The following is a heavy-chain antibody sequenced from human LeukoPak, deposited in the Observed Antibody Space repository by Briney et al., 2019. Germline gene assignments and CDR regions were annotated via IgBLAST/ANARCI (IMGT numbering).Heavy chain of an antibody. V-gene: IGHV3-23*01. Sequence: GGSLRLSCAASGFTFSSYAMSCVRQAPGKGLEWVSAIISSGGNTYYADSVKGRFTISRDNSKNTLYLQMNSLRAEDAAVYYCAKGGSDYDDHGYSFDYWGQGALVTVSS. CDR2: IISSGGNT. D-gene: IGHD1-26*01. CDR3: AKGGSDYDDHGYSFDY. J-gene: IGHJ4*02. CDR1: GFTFSSYA.